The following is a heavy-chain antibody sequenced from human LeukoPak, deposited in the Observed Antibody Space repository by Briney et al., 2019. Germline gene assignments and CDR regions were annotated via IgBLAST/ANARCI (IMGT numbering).Heavy chain of an antibody. V-gene: IGHV3-15*01. D-gene: IGHD3-22*01. CDR2: IKSKTEGGTT. CDR3: ATAVDDSSAYYYGGY. CDR1: GFTFRNAW. Sequence: PGGSLRLSCVASGFTFRNAWMTWVRQAPGKGLDWFGRIKSKTEGGTTDYAAPVQGRLPISRDDSKNTLYLQMTSLKTEDTAVYYCATAVDDSSAYYYGGYWGQGTLVTVPS. J-gene: IGHJ4*02.